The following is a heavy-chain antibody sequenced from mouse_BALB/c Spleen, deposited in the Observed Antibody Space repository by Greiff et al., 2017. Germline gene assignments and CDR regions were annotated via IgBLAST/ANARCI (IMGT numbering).Heavy chain of an antibody. Sequence: QVQLQQSGPGLVQPSHSLSITCTVSGFSLTSYGVHWVRQSPGKGLEWLGVIWSGGSTDYNAAFIYRLSISKDNSKSQVFFKMNSLQANDKAIYYCASRDYGGQGTSVTVSS. CDR2: IWSGGST. V-gene: IGHV2-2*02. CDR3: ASRDY. CDR1: GFSLTSYG. J-gene: IGHJ4*01.